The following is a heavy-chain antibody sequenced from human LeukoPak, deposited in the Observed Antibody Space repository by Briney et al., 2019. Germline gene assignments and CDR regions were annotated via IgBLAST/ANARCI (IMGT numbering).Heavy chain of an antibody. CDR2: ISSSSVNT. V-gene: IGHV3-11*03. D-gene: IGHD3-10*01. CDR1: GFTFSDYY. J-gene: IGHJ4*02. CDR3: ARSYYSSGSSSFGN. Sequence: GGSLRPSCATSGFTFSDYYMNWIRQAPGKGLEWVSFISSSSVNTHYADSVKGRFTISRDNAKISLYLQMSSLRGEDTAVYYCARSYYSSGSSSFGNWGQGTLVTVSS.